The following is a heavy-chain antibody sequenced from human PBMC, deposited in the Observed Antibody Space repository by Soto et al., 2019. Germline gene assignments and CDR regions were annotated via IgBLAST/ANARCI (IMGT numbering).Heavy chain of an antibody. Sequence: SETLSLTCTVSGGSTSSYYWSWIRQPPGKGLEWIGYIYYSGSTNYNPSLKSRVTISVDTSKNQFSLKLSSVTAADTAVYYCARDSPDSSGLDGAFDIWGQGTMVTVSS. CDR2: IYYSGST. D-gene: IGHD3-22*01. CDR1: GGSTSSYY. V-gene: IGHV4-59*01. CDR3: ARDSPDSSGLDGAFDI. J-gene: IGHJ3*02.